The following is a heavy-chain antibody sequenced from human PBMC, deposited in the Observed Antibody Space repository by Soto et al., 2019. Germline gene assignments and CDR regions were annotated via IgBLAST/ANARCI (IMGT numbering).Heavy chain of an antibody. Sequence: GASVKVSCKASGYTFTSYAMHWVRQAPGQRLEWMGWINAGNGNTKYSQKFQGRVTITRDTSASTAYMELSSLRSEDTAVYYCASLAVPAAMGFGYAFDIWGQGTMVTVSS. CDR3: ASLAVPAAMGFGYAFDI. CDR2: INAGNGNT. V-gene: IGHV1-3*01. J-gene: IGHJ3*02. CDR1: GYTFTSYA. D-gene: IGHD2-2*01.